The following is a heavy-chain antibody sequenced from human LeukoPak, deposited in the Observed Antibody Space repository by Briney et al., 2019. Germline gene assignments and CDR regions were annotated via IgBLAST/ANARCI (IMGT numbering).Heavy chain of an antibody. D-gene: IGHD3-22*01. Sequence: GASVKVSCKASGYTFTGYYMHWVRQAPGQGLEWMGWINPNSGGTNYAQKFQGRVTMTRDTSISTAYMELSRLRSDDTAVYYCARGGSGYMRIVVVPDAFDIWGQGTMVTVSS. CDR3: ARGGSGYMRIVVVPDAFDI. CDR1: GYTFTGYY. V-gene: IGHV1-2*02. CDR2: INPNSGGT. J-gene: IGHJ3*02.